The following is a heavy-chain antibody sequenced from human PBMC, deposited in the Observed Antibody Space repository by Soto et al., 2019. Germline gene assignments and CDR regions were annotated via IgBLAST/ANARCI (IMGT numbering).Heavy chain of an antibody. CDR3: ARGRFGMDV. Sequence: GGSLRLSCAASTSGFGGSNYMTWVRQAPGKGLEWVSVIYRDGNTYYVDSVKGRFTISRDNSKNTLYLQMNSLRGEDTAVYYCARGRFGMDVWGQGTTVTVSS. CDR2: IYRDGNT. J-gene: IGHJ6*02. V-gene: IGHV3-53*01. CDR1: TSGFGGSNY.